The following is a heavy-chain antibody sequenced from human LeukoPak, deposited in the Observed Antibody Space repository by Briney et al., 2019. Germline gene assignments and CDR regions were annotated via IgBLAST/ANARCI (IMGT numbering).Heavy chain of an antibody. CDR3: ARKMNLRLGEFDY. Sequence: GGSLRLSCAASGFTFSSYSMNWVRRAPGKGLEWVSYISSSSSTIYYADSVKGRFTISRDNAKNSLYLQMNSLRAEDTAVYYCARKMNLRLGEFDYWGQGTLVTVSS. V-gene: IGHV3-48*01. CDR2: ISSSSSTI. D-gene: IGHD3-16*01. J-gene: IGHJ4*02. CDR1: GFTFSSYS.